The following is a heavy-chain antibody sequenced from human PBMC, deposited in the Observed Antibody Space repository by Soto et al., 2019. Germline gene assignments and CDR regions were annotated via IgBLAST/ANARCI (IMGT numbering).Heavy chain of an antibody. V-gene: IGHV3-30-3*01. CDR1: GFTSSSYA. CDR2: ISYDGSNK. D-gene: IGHD2-15*01. Sequence: QVQLVESGGGVVQPGRSLRLSCAASGFTSSSYAMHWVRQAPGKGLEWVAVISYDGSNKYYADSVKGRFTISRDNSKNTLYLQMNSLRAEDTAVYYCARDKDWFDPWGQGTLVTVSS. CDR3: ARDKDWFDP. J-gene: IGHJ5*02.